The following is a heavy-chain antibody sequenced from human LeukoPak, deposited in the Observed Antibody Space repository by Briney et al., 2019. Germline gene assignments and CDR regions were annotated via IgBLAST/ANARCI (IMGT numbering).Heavy chain of an antibody. D-gene: IGHD3-16*01. V-gene: IGHV3-23*01. CDR2: ISGSGGST. CDR3: AKEPQNVWGSKFDY. CDR1: GFTFSSYA. Sequence: PGGSLRLSCATSGFTFSSYAMSWVRRAPGKGLEWVSAISGSGGSTYYADSVKGRFTISRDNSKNTLYLQMNSLRAEDTAVYYCAKEPQNVWGSKFDYWGQGTLVTVSS. J-gene: IGHJ4*02.